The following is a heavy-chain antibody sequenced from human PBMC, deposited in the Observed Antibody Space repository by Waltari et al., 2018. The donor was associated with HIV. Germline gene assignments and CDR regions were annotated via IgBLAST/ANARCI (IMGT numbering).Heavy chain of an antibody. J-gene: IGHJ4*02. V-gene: IGHV4-4*07. D-gene: IGHD1-26*01. Sequence: QVQLQESGPGLVKPSETLSLTCIVSGGSINNYYWNSIRQPAGKGLEWLGRINASGGTNYNPSLKSRVTMSVDTSKNQFSLKLTSVTAADTAVYFCARETSGPTWRLFDSWGQGTLVTVSS. CDR1: GGSINNYY. CDR2: INASGGT. CDR3: ARETSGPTWRLFDS.